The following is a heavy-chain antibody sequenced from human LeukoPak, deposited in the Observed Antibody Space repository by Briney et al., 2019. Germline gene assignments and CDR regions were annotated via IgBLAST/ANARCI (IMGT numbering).Heavy chain of an antibody. J-gene: IGHJ5*02. V-gene: IGHV4-34*01. CDR2: INHSGST. CDR1: GGSFSGYY. CDR3: ARRGSSRLGA. D-gene: IGHD6-13*01. Sequence: PSETLSLTCAVYGGSFSGYYWSWIRQPPGKGLEWIGEINHSGSTNYNPSLKSRVTISVDTSKNQFSLKLSSVTAADTAVYYCARRGSSRLGAWGQGTLVTVSS.